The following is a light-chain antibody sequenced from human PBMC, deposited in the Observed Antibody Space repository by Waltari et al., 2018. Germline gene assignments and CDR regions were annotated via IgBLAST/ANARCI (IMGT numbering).Light chain of an antibody. J-gene: IGLJ1*01. CDR1: PRYVGPYNY. CDR2: DVS. V-gene: IGLV2-14*03. CDR3: GTSTTTRNHV. Sequence: QSALTQPASVSGSPGQSLTISFSAPPRYVGPYNYFFWYQQHPGKAPKLIIYDVSVRPSGVSKRVSGAKSGNTASLTISGLHTEDEADYYCGTSTTTRNHVFGTGTKVTVL.